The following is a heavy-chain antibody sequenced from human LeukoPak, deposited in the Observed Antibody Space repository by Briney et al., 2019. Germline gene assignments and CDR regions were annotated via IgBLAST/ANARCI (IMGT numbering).Heavy chain of an antibody. J-gene: IGHJ4*02. CDR2: INHSGST. CDR3: ATRGHYYDSSGYSVTRLFYFDY. CDR1: GGSFSGYY. V-gene: IGHV4-34*01. Sequence: NPSETLSLTCAVYGGSFSGYYWSWIRQPPGKGLEGIGEINHSGSTNYNPSLKSRVTISVDTSKNQFSLKLSSVTAADTAVYYCATRGHYYDSSGYSVTRLFYFDYWGQGTLVTVSS. D-gene: IGHD3-22*01.